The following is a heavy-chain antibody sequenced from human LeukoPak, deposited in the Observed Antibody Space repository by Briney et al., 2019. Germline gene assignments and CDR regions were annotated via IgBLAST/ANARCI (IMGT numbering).Heavy chain of an antibody. D-gene: IGHD1-26*01. CDR2: FDPEDGET. CDR3: ATADVVGATTGTIVDY. V-gene: IGHV1-24*01. J-gene: IGHJ4*02. CDR1: GYTLTELS. Sequence: GASVKVSCKVSGYTLTELSMHWVRQAPGKGLEWMGGFDPEDGETIYAQKFQGRVTMTEDTSTDTAYMELSSLRSEDTAVYYCATADVVGATTGTIVDYWGQGTLVTVSS.